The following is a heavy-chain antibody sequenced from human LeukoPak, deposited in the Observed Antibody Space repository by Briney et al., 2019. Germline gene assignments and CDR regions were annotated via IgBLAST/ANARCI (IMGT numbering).Heavy chain of an antibody. CDR3: ARETDDNSGYPDHFDY. Sequence: GGSLRLSCAASGFTFSSYEMNWVRQAPGKGLEWVSYISSSGSTIYYADSVKGRFTISRDNAKNSLYLQMNSLRAEDTAVYYCARETDDNSGYPDHFDYWGQGTLVTVSS. CDR1: GFTFSSYE. CDR2: ISSSGSTI. D-gene: IGHD3-22*01. J-gene: IGHJ4*02. V-gene: IGHV3-48*03.